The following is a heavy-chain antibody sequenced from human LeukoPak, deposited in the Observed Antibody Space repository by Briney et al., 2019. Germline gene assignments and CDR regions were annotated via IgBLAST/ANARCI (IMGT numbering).Heavy chain of an antibody. CDR2: ISSSSSYI. Sequence: KPGGSLRLSCAASGFTFSSYSMTRVRQAPGKGLEWVSSISSSSSYIYYADSVKGRFTISRGNAKNSLYLQMNSLRAEDTAVYYCARVEGLEYDSSGYYYTFDYWGQGTLVTVSS. CDR1: GFTFSSYS. CDR3: ARVEGLEYDSSGYYYTFDY. J-gene: IGHJ4*02. D-gene: IGHD3-22*01. V-gene: IGHV3-21*01.